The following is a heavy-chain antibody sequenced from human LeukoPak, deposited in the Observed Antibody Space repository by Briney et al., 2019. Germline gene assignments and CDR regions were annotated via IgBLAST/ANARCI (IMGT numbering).Heavy chain of an antibody. V-gene: IGHV3-23*01. CDR3: AKDRRGNWNYVGAFDI. CDR2: ISEGGGRT. D-gene: IGHD1-7*01. Sequence: GGSLRLSCAASGFTFSNYGMHWVRQAPGKGLEWVSAISEGGGRTYYADSVKGRFTISRDNSKNTLYLQMNSLRAEDTAVYYCAKDRRGNWNYVGAFDIWGQGTMVTVSS. J-gene: IGHJ3*02. CDR1: GFTFSNYG.